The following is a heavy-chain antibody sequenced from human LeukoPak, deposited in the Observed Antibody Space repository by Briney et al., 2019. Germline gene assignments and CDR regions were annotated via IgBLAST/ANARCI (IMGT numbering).Heavy chain of an antibody. CDR2: ISGSGGSA. CDR1: GFTFSSYA. D-gene: IGHD3-10*01. J-gene: IGHJ3*02. Sequence: GGSLRLSCEASGFTFSSYAMSWVRQAPGKGLEWVSSISGSGGSAYYADSVKGRFTISRDNAKNSLYLQMNSLRAEDTAVYYCARDYFGEGARDAFDIWGQGTMVTVPS. CDR3: ARDYFGEGARDAFDI. V-gene: IGHV3-23*01.